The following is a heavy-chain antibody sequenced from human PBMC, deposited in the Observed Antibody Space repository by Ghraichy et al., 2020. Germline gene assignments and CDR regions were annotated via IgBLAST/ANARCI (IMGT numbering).Heavy chain of an antibody. D-gene: IGHD3-10*01. V-gene: IGHV4-59*01. CDR1: GGSISSYY. J-gene: IGHJ5*02. CDR2: IYYSGST. Sequence: SETLSLTCTVSGGSISSYYWSWIRQPPGKGLEWIGYIYYSGSTNYNPSLKSRVTISVDTSKNQFSLKLSSVTAADTAVYYCARDRNYGSGSYPNWFDPWGQGTLVTVSS. CDR3: ARDRNYGSGSYPNWFDP.